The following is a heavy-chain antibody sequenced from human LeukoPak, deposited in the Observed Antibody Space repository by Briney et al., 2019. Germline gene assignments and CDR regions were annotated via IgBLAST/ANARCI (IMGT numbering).Heavy chain of an antibody. J-gene: IGHJ1*01. V-gene: IGHV3-30-3*01. CDR2: ISYDGSNK. CDR1: GFTFSSYA. Sequence: GRSLRLSCAASGFTFSSYAMHWVRQAPGKGLEWVAVISYDGSNKYYADSVKGRFTISRDNSKNTLYLQMNSLRAEDTAVYYCARARGSYSACFQHWGQGTLVTVSS. D-gene: IGHD1-26*01. CDR3: ARARGSYSACFQH.